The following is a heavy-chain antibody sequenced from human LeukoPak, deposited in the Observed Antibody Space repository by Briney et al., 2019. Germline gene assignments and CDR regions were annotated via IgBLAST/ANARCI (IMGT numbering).Heavy chain of an antibody. CDR3: AKGAHSSAWDHLDY. J-gene: IGHJ4*02. CDR2: LTYSGGNT. V-gene: IGHV3-23*01. D-gene: IGHD6-19*01. CDR1: GFTFSSYA. Sequence: PGGSLRLSCAASGFTFSSYAMNWVRQAPGKGLEWVSVLTYSGGNTYYADSVKGRFTISRDDSKNTLYLQMNSLRVEDTALYYCAKGAHSSAWDHLDYWGQGILVTVSS.